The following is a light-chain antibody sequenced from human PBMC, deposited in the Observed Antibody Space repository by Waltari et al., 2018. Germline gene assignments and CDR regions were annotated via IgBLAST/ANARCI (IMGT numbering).Light chain of an antibody. J-gene: IGKJ2*01. V-gene: IGKV3-11*01. CDR2: DAS. CDR1: QSASSSY. Sequence: DIVLTQSPATLSLSPGERAHLSCRASQSASSSYFAWYQQKPGQAPRLLIYDASNRATGIPARFSGSGSGTDFTLTISSLEPEDFAVYYCQQRSNWPPRYTFGQGTKLEIK. CDR3: QQRSNWPPRYT.